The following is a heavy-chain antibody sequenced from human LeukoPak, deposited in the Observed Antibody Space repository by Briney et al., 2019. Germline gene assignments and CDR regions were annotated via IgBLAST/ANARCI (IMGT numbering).Heavy chain of an antibody. CDR1: GFTFDDYA. CDR3: AKATDPYDILMTGAFDI. Sequence: GGSLRLSCAASGFTFDDYAMHWVRQAPGKGLEWVSGISWNSGSIGYADSVKGRFTISRDSAKNSLYLQMNSLRAEDTALYYCAKATDPYDILMTGAFDIWGQGTMVTVSS. J-gene: IGHJ3*02. V-gene: IGHV3-9*01. CDR2: ISWNSGSI. D-gene: IGHD3-9*01.